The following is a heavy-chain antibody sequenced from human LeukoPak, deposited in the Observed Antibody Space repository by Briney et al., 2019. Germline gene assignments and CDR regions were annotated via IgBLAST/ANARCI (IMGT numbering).Heavy chain of an antibody. V-gene: IGHV4-4*02. Sequence: PSGTLSLTCAVSGGSISSSNWWSWVRQPPGKGLEWIGEIYHSGSTNYNPSLKSRVTISVDKSKNQFSLKLSSVTAADTAVYYRAVATGPYGGNSGEPDAFDIWGQGTMVIVSS. CDR2: IYHSGST. J-gene: IGHJ3*02. CDR3: AVATGPYGGNSGEPDAFDI. CDR1: GGSISSSNW. D-gene: IGHD4-23*01.